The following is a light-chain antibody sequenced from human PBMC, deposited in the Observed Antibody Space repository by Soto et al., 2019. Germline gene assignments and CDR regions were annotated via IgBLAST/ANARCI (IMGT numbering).Light chain of an antibody. CDR1: HSVSRSY. CDR2: GEX. J-gene: IGKJ5*01. CDR3: QQYNDWPPST. V-gene: IGKV3-15*01. Sequence: VMTQSPATLALSRGERATLGXRVSHSVSRSYLAWYQQQPXXSTRIXXXGEXTRATGIPGRFIGSGFGKEFTLTISGLQPEYFSVYYCQQYNDWPPSTFGQGTRLEIK.